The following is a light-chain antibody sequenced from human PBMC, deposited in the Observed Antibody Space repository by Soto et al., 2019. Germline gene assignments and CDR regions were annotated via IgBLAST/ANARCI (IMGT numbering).Light chain of an antibody. CDR2: WAS. J-gene: IGKJ2*01. Sequence: DIVLTQSPDSLAVFLGERATITCKSSQSLFYSAYRTNYLAWYQDKPGQPPKMLISWASTRASGVPDRFSGSGSGTDFTLTLSSLQAEDVAVYSWLQYYGGPPHTFGQGTKLEI. V-gene: IGKV4-1*01. CDR1: QSLFYSAYRTNY. CDR3: LQYYGGPPHT.